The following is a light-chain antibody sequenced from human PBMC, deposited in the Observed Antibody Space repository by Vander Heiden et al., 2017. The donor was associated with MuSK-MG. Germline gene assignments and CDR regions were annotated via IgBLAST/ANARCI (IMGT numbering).Light chain of an antibody. CDR3: STWDDNLDGVV. CDR1: SSNIGKNP. J-gene: IGLJ2*01. V-gene: IGLV1-44*01. CDR2: TND. Sequence: QSVLTQPPSASGTPGQRVTISCSGSSSNIGKNPVTWYRQVPGMAPKLLLYTNDQRPSGVPDRFSGSKSGTSASLAVSGLHSEDEADYYCSTWDDNLDGVVFGGGTRLTVL.